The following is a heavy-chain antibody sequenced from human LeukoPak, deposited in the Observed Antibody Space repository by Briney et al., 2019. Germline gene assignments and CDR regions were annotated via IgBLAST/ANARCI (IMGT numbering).Heavy chain of an antibody. CDR2: IYTSGST. D-gene: IGHD2-2*01. CDR1: GGSISSYY. J-gene: IGHJ5*02. CDR3: ASQRGYCSSTSCYHGWFDP. V-gene: IGHV4-4*07. Sequence: PSETLSLTCTVSGGSISSYYWSWIRQPAGKGLEWIGRIYTSGSTNYNPSLKSRVTMSVDTSKNQFSLKLSSVTAADTAVYYCASQRGYCSSTSCYHGWFDPWGQGTLVTVSS.